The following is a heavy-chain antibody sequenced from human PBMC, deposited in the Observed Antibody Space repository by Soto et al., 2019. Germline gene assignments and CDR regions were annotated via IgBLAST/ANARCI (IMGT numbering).Heavy chain of an antibody. Sequence: QVQLVQFGAEVKKPVASVKVSCKASGYTFTGYYMHWGRQAPRHGLEWMGWINPNIGGTNYAQKFQGRVSTTRDTSISTAHMELSRLGFDDTAVYSCARVRIAAAGTSKSAYWGEGNGDTVSS. CDR1: GYTFTGYY. CDR3: ARVRIAAAGTSKSAY. V-gene: IGHV1-2*02. J-gene: IGHJ4*02. D-gene: IGHD6-13*01. CDR2: INPNIGGT.